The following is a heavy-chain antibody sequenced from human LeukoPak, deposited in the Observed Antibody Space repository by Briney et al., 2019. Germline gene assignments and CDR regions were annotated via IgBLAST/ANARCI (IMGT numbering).Heavy chain of an antibody. J-gene: IGHJ4*02. CDR2: IRYDGSNK. D-gene: IGHD3-3*01. V-gene: IGHV3-30*02. CDR1: GFTFSSYG. CDR3: AKDYVWSCDY. Sequence: GGSLRLSCAASGFTFSSYGMDWVRQAPGKGLEWVAFIRYDGSNKYYADSVKGRFTISRDNAKNSLSLQINSLRGEDTAVYYCAKDYVWSCDYWGPGILVIVSS.